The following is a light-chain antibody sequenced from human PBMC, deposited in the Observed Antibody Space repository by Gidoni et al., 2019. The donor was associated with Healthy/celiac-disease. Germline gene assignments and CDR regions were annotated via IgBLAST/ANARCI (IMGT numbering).Light chain of an antibody. CDR1: QSISSY. V-gene: IGKV1-39*01. J-gene: IGKJ4*01. Sequence: DIQMTQSRSSLSASVGDRVTITCRASQSISSYLNWYQQKPGKAPKLLIYAASSLQSGVPSRFSGSGSGTDFTLTISSLQPEDFATYYCQQSYSTPLTFXGXTKVEIK. CDR3: QQSYSTPLT. CDR2: AAS.